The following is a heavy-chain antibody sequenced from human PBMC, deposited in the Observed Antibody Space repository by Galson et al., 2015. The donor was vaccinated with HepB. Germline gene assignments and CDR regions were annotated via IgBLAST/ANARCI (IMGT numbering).Heavy chain of an antibody. V-gene: IGHV3-30*19. Sequence: SLRLSCAASGFTFSSYGMHWVRQAPGKGLEWVAVISYDGSNKYYADSVKGRFTISRDNSKNTLYLQMNSLRAEDTAVYYCARSDCSGGSCYLPFDDWGQGTLVTVSS. CDR1: GFTFSSYG. J-gene: IGHJ4*02. D-gene: IGHD2-15*01. CDR3: ARSDCSGGSCYLPFDD. CDR2: ISYDGSNK.